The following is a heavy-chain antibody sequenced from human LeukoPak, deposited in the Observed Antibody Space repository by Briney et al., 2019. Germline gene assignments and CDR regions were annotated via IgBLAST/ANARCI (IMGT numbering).Heavy chain of an antibody. CDR2: VSYDGSNK. CDR1: GFXFSNYA. Sequence: GRSLRLSCAASGFXFSNYAMHWVRQAPGKGLEWLAVVSYDGSNKYYADSVKGRFTISRDNSKNTLYLQMNSLRAEDAAVYYCATIGDRRSGELYRIDYWGQGTLVTVSS. V-gene: IGHV3-30-3*01. D-gene: IGHD1-26*01. CDR3: ATIGDRRSGELYRIDY. J-gene: IGHJ4*02.